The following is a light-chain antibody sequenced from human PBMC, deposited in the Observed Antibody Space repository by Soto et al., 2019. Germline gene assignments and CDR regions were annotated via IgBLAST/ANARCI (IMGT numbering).Light chain of an antibody. CDR3: SSYGNNRI. CDR2: EVN. CDR1: RSDVGGNDY. J-gene: IGLJ2*01. V-gene: IGLV2-8*01. Sequence: QSVLAQPPSASGSPGQSVAISCTGTRSDVGGNDYVSWYQQHPGKAPKLIIYEVNKRPSGVPDRFSGSKSGNTASLTVSGLQAEDEADYYCSSYGNNRIFGGATKVTV.